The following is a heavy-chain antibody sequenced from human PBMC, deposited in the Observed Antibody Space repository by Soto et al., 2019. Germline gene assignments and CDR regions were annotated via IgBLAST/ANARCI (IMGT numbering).Heavy chain of an antibody. J-gene: IGHJ6*02. CDR3: ARDRGGYGPPDV. V-gene: IGHV3-11*06. D-gene: IGHD3-10*01. CDR1: GFSFSDSY. Sequence: QVQLVESGGGLVKPGGSLRLSCAASGFSFSDSYMSWVRQAPGQGLEWVAYISGSSGYTGYAGSVKGRFTISSDNVKTSLYLQMNSLCVEDRAVYYCARDRGGYGPPDVWGQGTTVTVSS. CDR2: ISGSSGYT.